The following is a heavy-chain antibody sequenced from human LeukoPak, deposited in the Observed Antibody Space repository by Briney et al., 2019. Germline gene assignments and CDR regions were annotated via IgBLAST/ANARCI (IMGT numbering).Heavy chain of an antibody. CDR3: TTQPWQVDY. Sequence: GGSLRLSCAASGFTFRNAWMSWVRQAPGKGLEWAGRIKTKIDGGTTDYAAPVKGRFTISGDDSKNTLYLQMNSLKTEDTAVYYCTTQPWQVDYWGQGTLVTVSS. J-gene: IGHJ4*02. V-gene: IGHV3-15*01. CDR2: IKTKIDGGTT. D-gene: IGHD6-19*01. CDR1: GFTFRNAW.